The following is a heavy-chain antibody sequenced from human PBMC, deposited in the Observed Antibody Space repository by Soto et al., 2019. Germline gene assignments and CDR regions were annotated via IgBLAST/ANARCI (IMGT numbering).Heavy chain of an antibody. V-gene: IGHV1-69*01. CDR2: IIPIFGTA. CDR3: ARGTQYYYDSSGYFD. J-gene: IGHJ4*02. CDR1: GGTFSSYA. D-gene: IGHD3-22*01. Sequence: QVQLVQSGAEVKKPGSSVKVSCKASGGTFSSYAISWVRQSPGQGLEWMGGIIPIFGTANYAQKFQGRVTINADQSTSTAYMDLSSLRSEDTAVDYCARGTQYYYDSSGYFDWGQGTLVTVSS.